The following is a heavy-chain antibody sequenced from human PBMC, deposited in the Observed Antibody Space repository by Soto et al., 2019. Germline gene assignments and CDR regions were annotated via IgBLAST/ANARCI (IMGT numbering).Heavy chain of an antibody. V-gene: IGHV4-59*11. Sequence: SETLSLTCTVSGGSISSHYWIWMRQPPGKGLEYIGYIYSSGSTNYNPSLKSRVTISIDTSKSQFSLKVSSVTAADTAVYYCARGGSSGWFYFDYWGQGPLVTVYS. CDR3: ARGGSSGWFYFDY. D-gene: IGHD6-19*01. CDR2: IYSSGST. CDR1: GGSISSHY. J-gene: IGHJ4*02.